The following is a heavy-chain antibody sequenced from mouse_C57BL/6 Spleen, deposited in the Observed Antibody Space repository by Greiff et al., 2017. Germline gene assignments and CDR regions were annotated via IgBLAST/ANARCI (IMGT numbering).Heavy chain of an antibody. CDR3: ARGGYCGSGYFDD. Sequence: VQLKESGPELVKPGASVKMSCKASGYTFTDYNMHWVKQSHGKSLEWIGYINPNNGGTSYNQNFKGKATLTVNKSSSTAYMELRSLTSEDSAVYYCARGGYCGSGYFDDWGKGTTLTVSS. CDR1: GYTFTDYN. J-gene: IGHJ2*01. D-gene: IGHD1-1*01. CDR2: INPNNGGT. V-gene: IGHV1-22*01.